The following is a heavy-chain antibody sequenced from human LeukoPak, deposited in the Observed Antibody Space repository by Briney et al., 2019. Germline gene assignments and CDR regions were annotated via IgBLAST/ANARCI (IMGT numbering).Heavy chain of an antibody. CDR1: GFTVSSNY. CDR3: ARDAWVVVPAARSYYGMDV. Sequence: HPGGSLRLSCAASGFTVSSNYMSWVRQAPGKGLEWVSVIYSGGSTYYADSVKGRFTISRDNSKNTLYLQMNSLRAEDTTVYYCARDAWVVVPAARSYYGMDVWGQGTTVTVSS. J-gene: IGHJ6*02. D-gene: IGHD2-2*01. CDR2: IYSGGST. V-gene: IGHV3-53*01.